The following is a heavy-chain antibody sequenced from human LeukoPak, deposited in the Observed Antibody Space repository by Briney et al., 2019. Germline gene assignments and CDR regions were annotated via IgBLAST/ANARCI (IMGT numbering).Heavy chain of an antibody. CDR2: ISGDGGST. CDR1: GFTFDDYA. J-gene: IGHJ4*02. Sequence: PGGSLRLSCAASGFTFDDYAMHWVRQAPGKGMEWVSLISGDGGSTYYADSVKGRFTISRDNSKNSLYLQMNSLRTEDTAVYYCAKDLYDYVWGSQPLDYWGQGTLVTVSS. D-gene: IGHD3-16*01. CDR3: AKDLYDYVWGSQPLDY. V-gene: IGHV3-43*02.